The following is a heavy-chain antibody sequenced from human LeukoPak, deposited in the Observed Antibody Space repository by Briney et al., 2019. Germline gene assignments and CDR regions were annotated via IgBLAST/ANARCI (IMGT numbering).Heavy chain of an antibody. CDR3: ARDESREPYYFDY. Sequence: GGSLRLSCAASGFTLDDYAMHWVRQAPGKGLEWVSGISWNSGSIGYADSVKGRFTISRDNAKNSLYLQMNSLRAEDTALYYCARDESREPYYFDYWGQGTLVTVSS. CDR1: GFTLDDYA. D-gene: IGHD1-14*01. V-gene: IGHV3-9*01. CDR2: ISWNSGSI. J-gene: IGHJ4*02.